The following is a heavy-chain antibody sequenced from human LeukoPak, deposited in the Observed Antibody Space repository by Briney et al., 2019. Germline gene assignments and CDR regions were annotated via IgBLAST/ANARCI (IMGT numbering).Heavy chain of an antibody. CDR3: ARAPYCSSVSCYRYFDF. Sequence: PSGGSLRLSCAASGSTLSSYDMYWVRQTTGKGLEWVSVIGTAGDTDYPGSVKGRFTISRENAKNSLYLQMDNLRADDTAVYYCARAPYCSSVSCYRYFDFWGQGTLVTVSS. D-gene: IGHD2-2*01. V-gene: IGHV3-13*01. CDR1: GSTLSSYD. J-gene: IGHJ4*02. CDR2: IGTAGDT.